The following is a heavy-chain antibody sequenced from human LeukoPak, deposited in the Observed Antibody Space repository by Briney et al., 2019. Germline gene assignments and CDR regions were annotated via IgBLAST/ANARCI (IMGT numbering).Heavy chain of an antibody. CDR3: ARGLRFHIGSGNWFDL. CDR2: IDHSGST. CDR1: GGTFRGFF. V-gene: IGHV4-34*01. Sequence: SETLSLTCAVSGGTFRGFFWSWIRQPPGKGPAWIGEIDHSGSTNCDPSLESRVTLSVDTSKNQVSLTLNSVTAADTAVYYCARGLRFHIGSGNWFDLWGQGTLVTVSS. D-gene: IGHD3-10*01. J-gene: IGHJ5*02.